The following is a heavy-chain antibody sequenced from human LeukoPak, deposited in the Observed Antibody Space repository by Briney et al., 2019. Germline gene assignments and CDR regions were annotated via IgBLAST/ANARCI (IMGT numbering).Heavy chain of an antibody. Sequence: PSETLSLTCAVSGGPISSNNWWSWVRQPPGKGLEWIGDIYHSGSTKYNPSLKSRVTISVDKSKNQFSLKLRSVTAADTAVYYCARDAGGSIAAALSAFDIWGQGTKVTGSS. D-gene: IGHD6-13*01. V-gene: IGHV4-4*02. CDR3: ARDAGGSIAAALSAFDI. CDR1: GGPISSNNW. CDR2: IYHSGST. J-gene: IGHJ3*02.